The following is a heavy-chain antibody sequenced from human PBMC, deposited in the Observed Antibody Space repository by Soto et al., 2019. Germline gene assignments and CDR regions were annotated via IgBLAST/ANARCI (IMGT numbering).Heavy chain of an antibody. J-gene: IGHJ6*04. CDR2: SYYSGRT. CDR3: ARVSGSYYYGMDV. CDR1: GGSISSGDYY. V-gene: IGHV4-30-4*01. Sequence: SETLSLTCTVSGGSISSGDYYWSWIRQPPGKGLEWIGYSYYSGRTYYNPSLKSRVTISVDTSKNQFSLKLSSVTAADTAVYNCARVSGSYYYGMDVWGKGTTVTVS. D-gene: IGHD1-26*01.